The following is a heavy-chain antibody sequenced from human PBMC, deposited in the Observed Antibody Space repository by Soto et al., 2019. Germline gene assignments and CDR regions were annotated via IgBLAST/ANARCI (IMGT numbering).Heavy chain of an antibody. CDR3: ARDVVDYFDY. D-gene: IGHD2-21*01. CDR1: GGSISSYY. J-gene: IGHJ4*02. V-gene: IGHV4-59*01. CDR2: IYYSGST. Sequence: SETLSLTCTVSGGSISSYYWSWIRQPPGKGLEWIGYIYYSGSTNYNPSLKSRVTISVDTSKNQFSLKLSSVTAADTAVYYCARDVVDYFDYWGQGTLVTVSS.